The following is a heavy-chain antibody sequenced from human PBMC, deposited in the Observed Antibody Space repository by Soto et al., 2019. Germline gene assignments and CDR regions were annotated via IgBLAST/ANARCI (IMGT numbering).Heavy chain of an antibody. CDR1: GGAFSGYY. Sequence: PSETLSLTCAVYGGAFSGYYWSWIRQPPGKGLEWIGEINHSGSTNYNPSLKRRVTISVDTSKNHFSLTLSSVTAADTAVYYCASGRSTMLRGVSYWFDTWGQGTLVTVSS. CDR2: INHSGST. V-gene: IGHV4-34*01. J-gene: IGHJ5*02. CDR3: ASGRSTMLRGVSYWFDT. D-gene: IGHD3-10*01.